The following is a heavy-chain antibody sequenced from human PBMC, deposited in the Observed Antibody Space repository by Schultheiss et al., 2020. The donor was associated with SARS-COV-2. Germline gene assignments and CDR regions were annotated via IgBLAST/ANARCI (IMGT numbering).Heavy chain of an antibody. Sequence: GGSLRLSCSASGFTFSSYAMHWVRQAPGKGLEYVSAISSNGGSTYYADSVKGRFTISRDNSKNTLYLQMDSLRAEDTAIYYCATDQWCSSSRCYTNYWGQGTLVTVFS. CDR3: ATDQWCSSSRCYTNY. J-gene: IGHJ4*02. D-gene: IGHD2-2*01. CDR2: ISSNGGST. CDR1: GFTFSSYA. V-gene: IGHV3-64*04.